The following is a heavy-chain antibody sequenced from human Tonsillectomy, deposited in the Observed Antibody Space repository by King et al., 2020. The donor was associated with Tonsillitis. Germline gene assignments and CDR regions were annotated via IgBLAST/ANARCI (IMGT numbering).Heavy chain of an antibody. D-gene: IGHD3-10*01. CDR3: ARGYAAGTSYY. CDR1: EIPFSSHS. J-gene: IGHJ4*02. CDR2: IDSSCNTI. V-gene: IGHV3-48*01. Sequence: VQLVESGGILVQPGGSLRLSCAVSEIPFSSHSMNWVRQAPGKGLEWLSKIDSSCNTIYYGDSVRGRFTISRDNVKSSLFLQMNSLRAEDTAVYYCARGYAAGTSYYWGQGTLVTVSS.